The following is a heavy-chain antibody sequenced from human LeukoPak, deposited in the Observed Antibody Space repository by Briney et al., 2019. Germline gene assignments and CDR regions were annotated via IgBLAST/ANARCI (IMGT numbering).Heavy chain of an antibody. Sequence: SETLSLTCTVSGGSISGYYWSWIRQPAGKGLEWIGRIYTSGSTNYNPSLKSRVTMSVDTSKNQFSLKLSSVTAADTAVYYCARSMTYRSTWYTDYWGQGTLVTVSS. CDR3: ARSMTYRSTWYTDY. CDR1: GGSISGYY. CDR2: IYTSGST. J-gene: IGHJ4*02. V-gene: IGHV4-4*07. D-gene: IGHD6-13*01.